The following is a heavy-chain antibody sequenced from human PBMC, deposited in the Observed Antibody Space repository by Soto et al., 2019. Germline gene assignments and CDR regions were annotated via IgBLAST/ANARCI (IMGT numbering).Heavy chain of an antibody. D-gene: IGHD3-22*01. CDR2: ISGSGGST. V-gene: IGHV3-23*01. CDR1: GFTFSRYA. J-gene: IGHJ3*02. CDR3: AKVEGDYHYDCSGYHDDPIDI. Sequence: LRVSCGASGFTFSRYAMRWVRQGPGKGREWGSAISGSGGSTYYADSVKGRFTISRDNSKNTLYLQMNSWRAEETAVYDCAKVEGDYHYDCSGYHDDPIDIWGQGTMVTV.